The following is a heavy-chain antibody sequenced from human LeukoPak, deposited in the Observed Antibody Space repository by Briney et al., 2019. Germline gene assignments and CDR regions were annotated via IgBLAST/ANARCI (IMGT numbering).Heavy chain of an antibody. CDR2: IYYSGST. V-gene: IGHV4-39*01. J-gene: IGHJ4*02. CDR1: GGSISSSSYY. Sequence: SETLSLTCTVSGGSISSSSYYWGWIRQPPGKGLEWIGSIYYSGSTYYNPSLKSRVTISADTSKNQFSLKLSSVTAADTAVYYCAGGGNTGGYTSFDYWGQGTLVTVSS. CDR3: AGGGNTGGYTSFDY. D-gene: IGHD4-23*01.